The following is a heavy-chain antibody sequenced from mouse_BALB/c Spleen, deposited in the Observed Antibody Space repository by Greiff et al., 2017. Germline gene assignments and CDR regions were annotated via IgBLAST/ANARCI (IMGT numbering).Heavy chain of an antibody. V-gene: IGHV7-3*02. CDR3: ARERTMITNIYAMDY. CDR2: IRNKANGYTT. Sequence: DVKLVESGGGLVQPGGSLRLSCATSGFTFTDYYMSWVRQPPGKALEWLGFIRNKANGYTTEYSASVKGRFTISRDNSQSILYLQMNTLRAEDSATYYCARERTMITNIYAMDYWGEGASVTVSS. J-gene: IGHJ4*01. D-gene: IGHD2-1*01. CDR1: GFTFTDYY.